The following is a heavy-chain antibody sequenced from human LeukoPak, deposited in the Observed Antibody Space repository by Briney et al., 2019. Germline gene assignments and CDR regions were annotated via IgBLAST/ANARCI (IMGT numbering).Heavy chain of an antibody. CDR2: INPSGGST. J-gene: IGHJ4*02. CDR1: GYTFTSYY. Sequence: ASVTVSCTASGYTFTSYYMHWVRQAPGQGLEGMGIINPSGGSTSYAQKFQGRVTMTRDTSTSTVYMELSSLRSEDTAVYYCARDGGDYDILTGYYDYWGQGTLVTVSS. D-gene: IGHD3-9*01. V-gene: IGHV1-46*01. CDR3: ARDGGDYDILTGYYDY.